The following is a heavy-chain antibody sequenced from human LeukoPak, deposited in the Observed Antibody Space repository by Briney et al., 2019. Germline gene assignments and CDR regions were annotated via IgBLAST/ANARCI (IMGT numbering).Heavy chain of an antibody. D-gene: IGHD2-15*01. CDR3: AKTLVGSSWSPYDY. J-gene: IGHJ4*02. CDR2: ISYDGSNK. Sequence: GGSLRLSCAASGFTFSSYGMHWVRQAPGKGLEWVAVISYDGSNKYYADSVKGRFTISRDNSKNTLFLQMHSLRDEDTAVYFCAKTLVGSSWSPYDYWGQGTLVTVSS. V-gene: IGHV3-30*18. CDR1: GFTFSSYG.